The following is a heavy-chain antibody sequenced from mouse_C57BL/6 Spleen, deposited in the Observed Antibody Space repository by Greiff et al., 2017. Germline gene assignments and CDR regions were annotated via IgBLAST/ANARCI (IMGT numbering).Heavy chain of an antibody. J-gene: IGHJ3*01. V-gene: IGHV14-4*01. D-gene: IGHD4-1*01. Sequence: VQLQQSGAELVRPGASVKLSCTASGFNIKDDYMHWVKQRPEQGLEWIGWIDPENGDTEYASKFQGKATITADTSSNTAYLQLSSLTSEDTAVYYCTTPNHFAYWCQGTLVTVSA. CDR2: IDPENGDT. CDR1: GFNIKDDY. CDR3: TTPNHFAY.